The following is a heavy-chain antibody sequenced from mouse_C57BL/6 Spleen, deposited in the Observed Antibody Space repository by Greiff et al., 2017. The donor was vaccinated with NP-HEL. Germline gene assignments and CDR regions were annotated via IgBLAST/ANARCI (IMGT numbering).Heavy chain of an antibody. Sequence: VQLQQSGAELVRPGTSVKVSCKASGYAFTNYLIEWVKQRPGQGLEWIGVINPGSGGTNYNEKFKGKATLTADKSSSTAYMQLSSLTSEDSAVYFCARLLRGYYAMDYWGQGTSVTVSS. CDR1: GYAFTNYL. J-gene: IGHJ4*01. V-gene: IGHV1-54*01. CDR3: ARLLRGYYAMDY. D-gene: IGHD1-1*01. CDR2: INPGSGGT.